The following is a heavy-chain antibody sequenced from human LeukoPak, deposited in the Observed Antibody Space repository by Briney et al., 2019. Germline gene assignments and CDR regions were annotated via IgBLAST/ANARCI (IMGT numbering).Heavy chain of an antibody. CDR2: IYYSGST. CDR3: ARDRPGPYYYDSISGAVDV. D-gene: IGHD3-22*01. CDR1: GGSISSGGYY. Sequence: SETLSLTCTVSGGSISSGGYYWSWIRQHPGKGLEWIGYIYYSGSTYYNPSLKSRVTISVDTSKNQFSLKLSSVTAADTAVYYCARDRPGPYYYDSISGAVDVWGKGTTVTVSS. V-gene: IGHV4-31*03. J-gene: IGHJ6*04.